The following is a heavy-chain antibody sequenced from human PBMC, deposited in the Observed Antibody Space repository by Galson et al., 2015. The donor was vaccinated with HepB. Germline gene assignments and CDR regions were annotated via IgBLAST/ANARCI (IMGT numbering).Heavy chain of an antibody. J-gene: IGHJ3*02. Sequence: SLRLSCAASGFTFSQYGIHWVRQAPGKGLEWVALIWYDGNNKYYADSVKGRFTISRDNSKNTLYLEMNSLRAEDTAVYYCARKELTYYYDSSGPNDALDIWGQGTMVTVSS. V-gene: IGHV3-33*01. CDR1: GFTFSQYG. D-gene: IGHD3-22*01. CDR2: IWYDGNNK. CDR3: ARKELTYYYDSSGPNDALDI.